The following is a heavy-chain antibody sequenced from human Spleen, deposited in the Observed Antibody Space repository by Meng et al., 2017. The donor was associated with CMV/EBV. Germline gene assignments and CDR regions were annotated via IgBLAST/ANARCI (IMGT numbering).Heavy chain of an antibody. CDR3: ARRDYYYGMDV. Sequence: GGSLRLSCAASGSTFSNYAMHWVRQAPGKGLEYVSAIDYSGGSTYYADSVKGRFTISRDNSKNTLYLQMGSLRAEDMAIYYCARRDYYYGMDVWGQGTTDTVSS. V-gene: IGHV3-64*02. CDR1: GSTFSNYA. J-gene: IGHJ6*02. CDR2: IDYSGGST.